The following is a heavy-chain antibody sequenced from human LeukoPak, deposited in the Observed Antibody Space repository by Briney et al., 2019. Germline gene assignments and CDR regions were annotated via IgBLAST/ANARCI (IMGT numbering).Heavy chain of an antibody. D-gene: IGHD5-12*01. Sequence: ASVKVSCKASGYTFTSYDINWVRQATGQGLEWMGWMNPNSGNTGYAQKFQGRVTMTRNASISTAYMELSRLRSDDTAVYYCAREEWLRLRALDYWGQGTLVTVSS. CDR2: MNPNSGNT. V-gene: IGHV1-8*01. J-gene: IGHJ4*02. CDR1: GYTFTSYD. CDR3: AREEWLRLRALDY.